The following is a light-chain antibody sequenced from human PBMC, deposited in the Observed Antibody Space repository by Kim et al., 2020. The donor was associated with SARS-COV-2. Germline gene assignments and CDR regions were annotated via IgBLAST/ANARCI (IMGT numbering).Light chain of an antibody. CDR3: QVWDSSSDHAV. J-gene: IGLJ7*01. CDR2: YDS. CDR1: NIGSKS. Sequence: GKTARMTCGGNNIGSKSVHWYQQKPGQAPVLVIYYDSDRPSGIPERFSGSNSGNTATLTISRVEAGDEADYYCQVWDSSSDHAVFGGGTQLTVL. V-gene: IGLV3-21*04.